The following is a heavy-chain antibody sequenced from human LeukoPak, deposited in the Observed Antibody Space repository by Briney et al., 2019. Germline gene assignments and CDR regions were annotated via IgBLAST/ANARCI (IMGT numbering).Heavy chain of an antibody. CDR2: IYSTGST. J-gene: IGHJ4*02. V-gene: IGHV4-4*07. CDR3: ARQIASAGTAGSDF. CDR1: GGSISSYY. Sequence: SETLSLTCTVSGGSISSYYWSWIRQPAGKGLEWIRRIYSTGSTNYNPSLKSRVTMSVDTSKNQFSLRLRSVTAADTAVYYCARQIASAGTAGSDFWGQGALVNVSS. D-gene: IGHD6-13*01.